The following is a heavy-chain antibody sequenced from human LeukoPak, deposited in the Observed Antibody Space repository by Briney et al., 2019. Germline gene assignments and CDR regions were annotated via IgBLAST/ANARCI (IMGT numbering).Heavy chain of an antibody. CDR2: INPSGGST. Sequence: VASVKVSCKASGYTFTSYYMHWVRQAPGQGLEWMGIINPSGGSTSYAQKFQGRVTMTRDTSTSTVYMELNSLRAEDTAVYYCAKVHSVAQWLDRYDYWGQGTLVTVSS. CDR3: AKVHSVAQWLDRYDY. D-gene: IGHD6-19*01. CDR1: GYTFTSYY. V-gene: IGHV1-46*01. J-gene: IGHJ4*02.